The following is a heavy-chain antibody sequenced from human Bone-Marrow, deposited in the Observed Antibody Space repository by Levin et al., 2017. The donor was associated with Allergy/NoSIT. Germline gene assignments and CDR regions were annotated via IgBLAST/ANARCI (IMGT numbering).Heavy chain of an antibody. V-gene: IGHV3-30-3*01. D-gene: IGHD3-16*02. CDR2: ISYDGSNK. Sequence: GGSLRLSCAASGFTFSSYAMHWVRQAPGKGLEWVAVISYDGSNKYYADSVKGRFTISRDNSKNTLYLQMNSLRAEDTAVYYCARDETFSGRALKYDYVWGSYRYSTTLVHKNAFDIWGQGTMVTVSS. CDR1: GFTFSSYA. J-gene: IGHJ3*02. CDR3: ARDETFSGRALKYDYVWGSYRYSTTLVHKNAFDI.